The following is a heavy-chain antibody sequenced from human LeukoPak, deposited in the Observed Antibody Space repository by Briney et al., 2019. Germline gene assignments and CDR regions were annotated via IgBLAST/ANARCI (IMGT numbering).Heavy chain of an antibody. CDR1: GFDFSNYD. CDR2: ISRGGNYI. D-gene: IGHD2-15*01. J-gene: IGHJ4*02. Sequence: PGGSLRLSCAASGFDFSNYDMTWVRQAPGKGLEYVSSISRGGNYIYSADSVRGRFSISRNNAENSLFLQMNSLRGEDTAVYYCAKRLSRGYYGKLIFDYWGQGALVTVSS. V-gene: IGHV3-21*01. CDR3: AKRLSRGYYGKLIFDY.